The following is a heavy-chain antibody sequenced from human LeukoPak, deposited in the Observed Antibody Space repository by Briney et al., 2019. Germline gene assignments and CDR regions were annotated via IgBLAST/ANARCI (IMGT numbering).Heavy chain of an antibody. V-gene: IGHV4-31*03. CDR2: IYYSGNT. D-gene: IGHD2/OR15-2a*01. CDR1: GGSISSGGYS. Sequence: SQTLSLTCTVSGGSISSGGYSWSWLRQHPGKGLEWIGYIYYSGNTYYNPSLKSRVTMSLDTSRNQFSLKLTSVTAADTAVYYCARAIDEDYFDYWGQGTLVTVSS. J-gene: IGHJ4*02. CDR3: ARAIDEDYFDY.